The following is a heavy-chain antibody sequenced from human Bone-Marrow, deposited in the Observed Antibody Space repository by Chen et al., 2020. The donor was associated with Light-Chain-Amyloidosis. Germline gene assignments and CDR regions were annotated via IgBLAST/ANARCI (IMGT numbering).Heavy chain of an antibody. J-gene: IGHJ4*02. D-gene: IGHD1-26*01. CDR1: GFSFRTYS. Sequence: EVQLVESGGGLVQPGGSLRLSCAGSGFSFRTYSMNWVRQAPGKGLEWLSYISSGGRPIYYADSVRGRFTISSDIAKNSLFLEMNSLRAEDTAVYYCVRDRSESYPVAFDYWGPGVLVNVSS. CDR3: VRDRSESYPVAFDY. CDR2: ISSGGRPI. V-gene: IGHV3-48*01.